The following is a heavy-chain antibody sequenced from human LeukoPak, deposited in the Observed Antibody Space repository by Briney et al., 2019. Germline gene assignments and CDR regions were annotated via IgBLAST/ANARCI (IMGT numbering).Heavy chain of an antibody. CDR2: ISSSGSTI. Sequence: GGSLRLSCAASGFTFSSYEMNWVRQAPGKGLEWVSYISSSGSTIYYADSVKGRFTISRDNAKNSLYLQMNSLRAEDTAVYYCARGYFDWLLLGFLWFGPWGQGTLVTVSS. J-gene: IGHJ5*02. CDR3: ARGYFDWLLLGFLWFGP. D-gene: IGHD3-9*01. CDR1: GFTFSSYE. V-gene: IGHV3-48*03.